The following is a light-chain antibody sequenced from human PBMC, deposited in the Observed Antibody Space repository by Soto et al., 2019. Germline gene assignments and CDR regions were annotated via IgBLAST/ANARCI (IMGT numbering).Light chain of an antibody. J-gene: IGLJ2*01. V-gene: IGLV1-40*01. CDR1: GSNIGAGYD. CDR3: QSYDSSLSAPVI. CDR2: GNN. Sequence: QSVLTQPPSVSGAPGQRVTISCTGSGSNIGAGYDVHWYQQLPGTAPKLLMSGNNYRPSGVPDRFSGSKSGASASLAITGLQAEDEADYYCQSYDSSLSAPVIFGGGTQLTVL.